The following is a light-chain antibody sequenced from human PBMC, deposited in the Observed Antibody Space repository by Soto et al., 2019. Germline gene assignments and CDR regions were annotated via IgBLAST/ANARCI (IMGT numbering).Light chain of an antibody. CDR3: QQYARSPIT. J-gene: IGKJ5*01. CDR2: GAS. Sequence: EIVLTQSPGTLSLSPGERATLSCWASQIVSSNYLAWYQRRPGQAPRLLIFGASSRASGIPDRFNGSGSGTDFTHTISRLEPEDFAVYYCQQYARSPITFGQGTRLEIK. V-gene: IGKV3-20*01. CDR1: QIVSSNY.